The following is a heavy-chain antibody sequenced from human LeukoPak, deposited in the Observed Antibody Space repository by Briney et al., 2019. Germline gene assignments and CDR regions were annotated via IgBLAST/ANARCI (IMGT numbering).Heavy chain of an antibody. J-gene: IGHJ4*02. CDR1: GFTFSSYG. D-gene: IGHD4-17*01. CDR2: IRYDGSNK. Sequence: GGSLRLSCAASGFTFSSYGMHWVRQAPGKGLEWVAFIRYDGSNKYYADSVKGRFTISRDNSKNTLYLQMNSLRAEDTAVYYCAKVRRGVTVPFDHWGQGTLVTVSS. V-gene: IGHV3-30*02. CDR3: AKVRRGVTVPFDH.